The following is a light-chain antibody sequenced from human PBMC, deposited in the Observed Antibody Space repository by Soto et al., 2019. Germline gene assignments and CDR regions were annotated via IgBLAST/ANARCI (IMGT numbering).Light chain of an antibody. J-gene: IGLJ1*01. CDR1: SSNIGAGYD. Sequence: SVLTQPPSVSVAPGQMVTISCTGSSSNIGAGYDVHWYQQLPGTAPKLLIYGNSNRPSGVPDRFSGSKSGTSASLAITGLQAEDEADYYCQSYDSSLSGYVFGTGTKVTAL. CDR3: QSYDSSLSGYV. V-gene: IGLV1-40*01. CDR2: GNS.